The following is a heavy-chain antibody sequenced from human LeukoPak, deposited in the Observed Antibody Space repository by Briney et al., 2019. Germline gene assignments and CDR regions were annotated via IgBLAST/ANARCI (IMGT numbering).Heavy chain of an antibody. J-gene: IGHJ4*02. CDR1: GFTFSNYA. CDR2: ISGSGGGT. Sequence: GGSLRLSCAASGFTFSNYAMTWVRQAPGTGLERVSTISGSGGGTYYADSVKGRFTISRDNSKNTLYLQVNSLRAEDTAIYYCARRNWFDYWGQGTLVTVSS. D-gene: IGHD1-1*01. V-gene: IGHV3-23*01. CDR3: ARRNWFDY.